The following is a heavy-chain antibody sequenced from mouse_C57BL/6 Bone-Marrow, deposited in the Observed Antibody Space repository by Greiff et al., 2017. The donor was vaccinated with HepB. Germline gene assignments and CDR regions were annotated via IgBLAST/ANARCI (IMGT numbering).Heavy chain of an antibody. Sequence: QVQLQQPGAEFVKPGASVKLSCKASGYTFTSYWMQWVKQRPGQGLEWIGEIDPSDSYFNYNHKFKGKATLTVDTSSGEANMQLSSLTSEDSAVSYCARRAALLSWVAYWGQGTLVTVSA. CDR3: ARRAALLSWVAY. D-gene: IGHD3-1*01. J-gene: IGHJ3*01. CDR1: GYTFTSYW. CDR2: IDPSDSYF. V-gene: IGHV1-50*01.